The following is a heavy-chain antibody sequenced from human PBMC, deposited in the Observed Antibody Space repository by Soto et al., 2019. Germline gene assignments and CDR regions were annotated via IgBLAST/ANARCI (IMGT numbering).Heavy chain of an antibody. V-gene: IGHV1-69*01. CDR1: GGTFSSYA. J-gene: IGHJ6*02. CDR3: AACRPLDILTGYPPDYYYGMDV. Sequence: QVQLVQSGAEVKKPGSSVKVSCKASGGTFSSYAISWVRQAPGQGLEWMGGIIPIFGTANYAQKFQGRVTITADESTSTAYRELSSLRSEDTSVYYCAACRPLDILTGYPPDYYYGMDVWGQGTTVTVSS. D-gene: IGHD3-9*01. CDR2: IIPIFGTA.